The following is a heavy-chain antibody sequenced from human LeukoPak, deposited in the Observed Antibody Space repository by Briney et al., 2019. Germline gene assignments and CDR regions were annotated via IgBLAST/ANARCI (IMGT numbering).Heavy chain of an antibody. CDR2: SHHSGNN. J-gene: IGHJ3*01. D-gene: IGHD1/OR15-1a*01. CDR1: DDSIRIYY. V-gene: IGHV4-59*01. Sequence: SETLSLTCSVSDDSIRIYYWNWIRQPPGEGLERIGYSHHSGNNHYNPSLRTRVTLSVDASMNWLSLRLRSVTAADTAVYYCARWNNDLRAFDVWGQGTVVTVSS. CDR3: ARWNNDLRAFDV.